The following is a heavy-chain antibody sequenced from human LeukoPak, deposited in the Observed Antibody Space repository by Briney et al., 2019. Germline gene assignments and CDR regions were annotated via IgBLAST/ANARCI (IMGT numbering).Heavy chain of an antibody. J-gene: IGHJ4*02. CDR3: ARESYGLSLNY. CDR2: INPNSGGT. Sequence: ASVKVSCKASGYTFTGYYMHWVRRAPGQGLEWMGRINPNSGGTNYAQKFQGRVTMTRDTSISTAYMELSRLRSDDTAVYYCARESYGLSLNYWGQGTLVTVSS. D-gene: IGHD5-18*01. V-gene: IGHV1-2*06. CDR1: GYTFTGYY.